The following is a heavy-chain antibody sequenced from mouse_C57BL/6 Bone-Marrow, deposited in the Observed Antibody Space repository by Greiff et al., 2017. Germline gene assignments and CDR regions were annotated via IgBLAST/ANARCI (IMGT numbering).Heavy chain of an antibody. D-gene: IGHD1-1*01. CDR1: GFTFSSYT. V-gene: IGHV5-9*01. CDR2: ISGGGGNT. CDR3: ANGSSYWYFDV. Sequence: DVMLVESGGGLVKPGGSLKLSCAASGFTFSSYTMSWVRQTPEKRLEWVATISGGGGNTYYPDSVKGRFTISRDNAKNTLYLQMSSLRSEDTALYYCANGSSYWYFDVWGTGTTVTVSS. J-gene: IGHJ1*03.